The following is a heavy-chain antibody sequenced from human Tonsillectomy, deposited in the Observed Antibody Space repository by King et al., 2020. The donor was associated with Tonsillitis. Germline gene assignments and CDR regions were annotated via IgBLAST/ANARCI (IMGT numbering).Heavy chain of an antibody. J-gene: IGHJ6*03. V-gene: IGHV4-34*01. CDR3: ARGTIYYYYIDV. CDR2: INHSGTT. D-gene: IGHD5-24*01. Sequence: VQLQQWGAGLLKPSETLSLTCAVYGGSFSGYYWNWIRQPPGKGLEWIGEINHSGTTNYNPSLKSRVTISVDTSKNEFSLKLNSLSAADTAVYYCARGTIYYYYIDVWGKGTTVTVSS. CDR1: GGSFSGYY.